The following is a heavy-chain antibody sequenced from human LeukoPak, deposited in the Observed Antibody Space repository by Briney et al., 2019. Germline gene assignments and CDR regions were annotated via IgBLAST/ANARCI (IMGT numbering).Heavy chain of an antibody. CDR1: GFTFTSYW. V-gene: IGHV3-7*01. CDR3: ARDGTAPGLYFDL. CDR2: IRQDGGEK. Sequence: PGGSLRLSCAVSGFTFTSYWMNWVGQAPGKRLEWVASIRQDGGEKSYVDSVKGRFTISRDNTKNSLYLQMSSLRAEDTAVYYCARDGTAPGLYFDLWGQGTLVTVSS. D-gene: IGHD6-13*01. J-gene: IGHJ4*01.